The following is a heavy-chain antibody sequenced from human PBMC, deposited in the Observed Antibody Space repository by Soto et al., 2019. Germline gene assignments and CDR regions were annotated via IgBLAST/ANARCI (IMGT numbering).Heavy chain of an antibody. V-gene: IGHV3-48*03. CDR1: GFTFSSYE. Sequence: PGGSLRLSCAASGFTFSSYEMNWFRQAPGKWLEWVSYISSSGSTIYYADSVKGRFTISRDNAKNSLYLQMNSLRAEDTAVYYCARDLAPDSGSYSPYFDYWGXGTLVTVSS. CDR3: ARDLAPDSGSYSPYFDY. D-gene: IGHD1-26*01. J-gene: IGHJ4*02. CDR2: ISSSGSTI.